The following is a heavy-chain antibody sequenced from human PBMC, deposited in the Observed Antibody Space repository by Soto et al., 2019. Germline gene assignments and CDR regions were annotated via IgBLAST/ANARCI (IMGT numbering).Heavy chain of an antibody. J-gene: IGHJ4*02. CDR3: ARDSFMV. Sequence: ASVNFSCKAAGYTFTSYYMHWVRQAPGQGLELMGIINPIVCSTSYAQKFQCRVTMTRDTSTKTVYMELSSLRSEDTAVYYCARDSFMVWGQGTLVTVSS. D-gene: IGHD2-8*01. CDR2: INPIVCST. V-gene: IGHV1-46*01. CDR1: GYTFTSYY.